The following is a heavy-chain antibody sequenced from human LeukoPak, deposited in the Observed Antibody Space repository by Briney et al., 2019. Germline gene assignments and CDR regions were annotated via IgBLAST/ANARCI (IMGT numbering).Heavy chain of an antibody. Sequence: ASVKVSCKASGYTFTSYGISWVQQAPGQGLEWMGWISAYNGNTNCAQKLQGRVTMTTDTSTSTAYMELRSLRSDDTAVYYCTREGGGYRWGVAGYWGQGTLVTVSS. V-gene: IGHV1-18*01. D-gene: IGHD3-22*01. J-gene: IGHJ4*02. CDR1: GYTFTSYG. CDR2: ISAYNGNT. CDR3: TREGGGYRWGVAGY.